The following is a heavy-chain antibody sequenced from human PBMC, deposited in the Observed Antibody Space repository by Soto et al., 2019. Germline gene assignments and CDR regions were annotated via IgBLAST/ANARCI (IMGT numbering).Heavy chain of an antibody. V-gene: IGHV1-69*12. CDR2: IIPIFGTA. CDR3: ARHVPAAGYYFGMDV. Sequence: QVQLVQSGAEVKKPGSSVKVSCKASGGTFSSYAISWVRQAPGQGLEWMGGIIPIFGTANYAQKFQGRVTITADESTSRAYMELSRLRSVDTAVYYCARHVPAAGYYFGMDVWVQGTTVTVSS. D-gene: IGHD2-2*01. J-gene: IGHJ6*02. CDR1: GGTFSSYA.